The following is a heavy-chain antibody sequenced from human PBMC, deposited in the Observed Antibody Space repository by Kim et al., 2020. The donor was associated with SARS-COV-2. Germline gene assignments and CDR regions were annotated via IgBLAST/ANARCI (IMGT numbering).Heavy chain of an antibody. J-gene: IGHJ4*02. CDR2: IYYSGST. CDR3: ARVSNYDFPLNAPFDY. CDR1: GGSISSGDYY. V-gene: IGHV4-30-4*01. Sequence: SETLSLTCTVSGGSISSGDYYWSWIRQPPGKGLEWIGYIYYSGSTYYNPSLKSRVTISVDTSKNQFSLKLSSVTAADTAVYYCARVSNYDFPLNAPFDYWGQGTLVTVSS. D-gene: IGHD3-3*01.